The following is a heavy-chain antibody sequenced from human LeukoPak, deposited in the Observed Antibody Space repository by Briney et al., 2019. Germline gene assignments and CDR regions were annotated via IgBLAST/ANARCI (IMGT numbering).Heavy chain of an antibody. Sequence: GGSLRLSCAASGFSFISYCMHGVRQAPGKGLEWVGVISDDGRRKDYADSVKGRFTISRDNSKDTLYLQMNSLRAEDTAVYYCAKRPSDYGDYVSYFDYWGQGTLVTVSS. V-gene: IGHV3-30*18. J-gene: IGHJ4*02. CDR1: GFSFISYC. CDR2: ISDDGRRK. CDR3: AKRPSDYGDYVSYFDY. D-gene: IGHD4-17*01.